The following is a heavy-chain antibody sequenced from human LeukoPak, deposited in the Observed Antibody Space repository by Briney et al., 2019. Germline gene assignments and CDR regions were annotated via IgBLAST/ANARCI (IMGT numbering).Heavy chain of an antibody. CDR2: IYYSGST. J-gene: IGHJ4*02. CDR1: GGPISSYY. Sequence: PSETLSLTCTVSGGPISSYYWSWIRQPPGKGLEWIGYIYYSGSTNYNPSLKSRVTISVDTSENQFSLKLSSVTAADTAVYYCARQVGYCSSTSCYHFDYWGQGTLVTVSS. V-gene: IGHV4-59*08. CDR3: ARQVGYCSSTSCYHFDY. D-gene: IGHD2-2*01.